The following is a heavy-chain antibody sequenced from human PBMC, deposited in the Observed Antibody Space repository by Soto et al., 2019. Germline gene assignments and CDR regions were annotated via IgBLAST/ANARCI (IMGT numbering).Heavy chain of an antibody. CDR3: VRGFRDY. V-gene: IGHV3-74*01. J-gene: IGHJ4*02. CDR2: IYSDGTGT. Sequence: RGGSLRLSCAASGFNVSRFWMDWVRQVPGKGLLWVGGIYSDGTGTAYADAVKGRFTISRDNAKNTVYLQMNNLRAEDTAVYYCVRGFRDYWGQGTLVTVPS. CDR1: GFNVSRFW.